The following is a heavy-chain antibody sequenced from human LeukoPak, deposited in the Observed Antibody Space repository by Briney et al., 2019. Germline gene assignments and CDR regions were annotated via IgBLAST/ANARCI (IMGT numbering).Heavy chain of an antibody. CDR1: GGSFSTSG. V-gene: IGHV1-69*05. Sequence: SVTVSCKASGGSFSTSGFSWVRQAPGQGLEWMGGVIPIYGTPSYAQKFQGKVTITTDESTSTVYMELSSLRSEDTAVYYCARDHWGIVENGYDYFYYDMDVWGKGTTVTVSS. J-gene: IGHJ6*03. CDR2: VIPIYGTP. D-gene: IGHD7-27*01. CDR3: ARDHWGIVENGYDYFYYDMDV.